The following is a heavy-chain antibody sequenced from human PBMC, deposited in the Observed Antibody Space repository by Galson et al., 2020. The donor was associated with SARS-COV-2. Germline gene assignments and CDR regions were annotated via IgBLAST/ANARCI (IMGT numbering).Heavy chain of an antibody. CDR1: GFTFDDYP. CDR2: ISWDGGSI. Sequence: GGSLRLSCAASGFTFDDYPMHWVRQAPGKGLEWVSGISWDGGSIGYAGSVKGRFVISRDNAKNALYLQMNSLSSEDTALYYCVKDGGNWGQGTLVTVSS. J-gene: IGHJ4*02. V-gene: IGHV3-9*01. CDR3: VKDGGN.